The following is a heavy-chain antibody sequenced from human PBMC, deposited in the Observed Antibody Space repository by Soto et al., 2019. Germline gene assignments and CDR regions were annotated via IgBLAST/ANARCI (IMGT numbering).Heavy chain of an antibody. CDR3: AREVATIFGVVGTPPGGWVYYMDV. CDR2: IIPILGIA. Sequence: ASVKVSCKASGGTFSSYTISWVRQAPGQGLEWMGRIIPILGIANYAQKFQGRVTITADKSTSTAYMELSSLRSEDTAVYYCAREVATIFGVVGTPPGGWVYYMDVWGKGTTVTVSS. D-gene: IGHD3-3*01. J-gene: IGHJ6*03. CDR1: GGTFSSYT. V-gene: IGHV1-69*04.